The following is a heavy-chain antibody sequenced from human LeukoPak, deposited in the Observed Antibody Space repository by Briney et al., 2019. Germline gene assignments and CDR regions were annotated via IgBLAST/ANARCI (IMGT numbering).Heavy chain of an antibody. CDR3: ARDPRYCSSTSCYELAYYFDY. CDR1: GFTFSSYG. J-gene: IGHJ4*02. CDR2: IWYDGSNK. D-gene: IGHD2-2*01. V-gene: IGHV3-33*01. Sequence: PGGSLRLSCAASGFTFSSYGMHWVRQAPGKGLEWVAVIWYDGSNKYYADSVKGRFTISRDNSKNTLYLQMNSLRAEDTAVYYCARDPRYCSSTSCYELAYYFDYWGQGTLVTVSS.